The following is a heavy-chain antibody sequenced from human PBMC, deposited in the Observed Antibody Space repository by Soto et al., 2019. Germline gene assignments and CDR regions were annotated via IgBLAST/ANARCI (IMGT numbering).Heavy chain of an antibody. CDR3: ARDYYDSSGTQIMDV. CDR1: GFTFSSYS. V-gene: IGHV3-21*01. Sequence: AGSLRLSCAASGFTFSSYSMNWVRQAPGKGLEWVSSLSSDSYYIYYADSVKGRFTISRDNAENSLYLQMNSLRAEDTAVYYCARDYYDSSGTQIMDVWGQGTTVTVSS. CDR2: LSSDSYYI. J-gene: IGHJ6*02. D-gene: IGHD3-22*01.